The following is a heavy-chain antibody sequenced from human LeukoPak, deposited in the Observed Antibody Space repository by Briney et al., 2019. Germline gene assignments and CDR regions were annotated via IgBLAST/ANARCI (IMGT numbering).Heavy chain of an antibody. D-gene: IGHD1-1*01. CDR2: ISAYNGNT. Sequence: GASVKASCKASGYTFTSYGISWVRQAPGQGLEWMGWISAYNGNTNYAQKLQGRVTMATDTSTSTAYMELRSLRSDDTAVYYCAREEVGWNPNDYWGQGTLVTVSS. V-gene: IGHV1-18*01. CDR1: GYTFTSYG. CDR3: AREEVGWNPNDY. J-gene: IGHJ4*02.